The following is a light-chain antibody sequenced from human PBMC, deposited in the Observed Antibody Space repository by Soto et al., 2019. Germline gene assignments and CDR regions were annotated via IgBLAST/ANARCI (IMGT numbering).Light chain of an antibody. CDR3: QQYDNLPRT. CDR1: QDISNY. J-gene: IGKJ2*01. Sequence: DIQMTQSPYSLSASVGDRVTITCQASQDISNYLNWYQQKPGKAPNLLTYDASNLATGVPSRFSGSGSATDFTFTISSLQPEDMATHYDQQYDNLPRTFGQGTKLQIK. V-gene: IGKV1-33*01. CDR2: DAS.